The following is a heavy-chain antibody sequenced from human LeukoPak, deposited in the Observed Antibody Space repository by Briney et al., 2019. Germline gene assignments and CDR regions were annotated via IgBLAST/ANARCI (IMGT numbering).Heavy chain of an antibody. CDR2: FDPEDGET. CDR3: ATEIGSGLRLGELSLNFDY. V-gene: IGHV1-24*01. D-gene: IGHD3-16*02. J-gene: IGHJ4*02. Sequence: ASVKVSCKVSGYTLTELSMHWVRQAPGKGLEWMGGFDPEDGETIYAQKFQGRVTMTEDTSTDTAYMELSSLRSEDTAVYYCATEIGSGLRLGELSLNFDYWGQGTLVTVSP. CDR1: GYTLTELS.